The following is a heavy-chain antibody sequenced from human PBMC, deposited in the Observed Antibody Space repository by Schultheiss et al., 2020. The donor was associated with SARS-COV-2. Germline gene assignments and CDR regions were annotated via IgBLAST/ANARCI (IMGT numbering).Heavy chain of an antibody. CDR3: ARGILQYCSGGTCPLFY. V-gene: IGHV3-74*01. D-gene: IGHD2-15*01. CDR1: GFTFSSYD. Sequence: GGSLRLSCAASGFTFSSYDMHWVRQAPGKGLVWVSRINSDGSSTSYADSVKGRFTISRDNAKNTLYLQMNSLRAEDTAIYYCARGILQYCSGGTCPLFYWGQGTLVTVSS. J-gene: IGHJ4*02. CDR2: INSDGSST.